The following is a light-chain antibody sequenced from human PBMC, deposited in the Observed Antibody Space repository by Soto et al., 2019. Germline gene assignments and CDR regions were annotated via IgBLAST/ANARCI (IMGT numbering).Light chain of an antibody. Sequence: IVMTPSPAILSVSPGERATLSCRASHSVSSNLALYQQNPGQAPRRLIYDASTRATGIPARFSGSGSGTECTLTISSLQSEDFAVYHCQEYNNWPAGMTFGQGTRREIK. CDR3: QEYNNWPAGMT. CDR1: HSVSSN. CDR2: DAS. V-gene: IGKV3-15*01. J-gene: IGKJ5*01.